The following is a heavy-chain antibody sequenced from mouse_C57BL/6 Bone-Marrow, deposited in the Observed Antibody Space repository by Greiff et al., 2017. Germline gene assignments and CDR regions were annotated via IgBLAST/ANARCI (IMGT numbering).Heavy chain of an antibody. V-gene: IGHV1-76*01. CDR3: ARPSSSPRYFDV. J-gene: IGHJ1*03. CDR1: GYTFTDYY. D-gene: IGHD1-1*01. Sequence: QVQLQQSGAELVRPGASVKLSCKASGYTFTDYYINWVKQRPGQGLEWIARIYPGSGNTYYNEKFKGKATLTAEKSSSTAYMQLSSLTSEDSAVYFCARPSSSPRYFDVWGTGTTVTVSS. CDR2: IYPGSGNT.